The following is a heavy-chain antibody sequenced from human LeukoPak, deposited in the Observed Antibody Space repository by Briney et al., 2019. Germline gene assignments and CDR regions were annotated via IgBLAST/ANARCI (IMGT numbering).Heavy chain of an antibody. D-gene: IGHD2-15*01. CDR3: ARVLGYCSGGSCYDGNWFDP. CDR2: INHSGST. CDR1: GGSFSGYY. Sequence: PSETLSFTCAVYGGSFSGYYWSWIRQPPGKGLEWIGEINHSGSTNYNPSLKSRVTISVDTSKNQFSLKLSSVTAADTAVYYCARVLGYCSGGSCYDGNWFDPWGQGTLVTVSS. V-gene: IGHV4-34*01. J-gene: IGHJ5*02.